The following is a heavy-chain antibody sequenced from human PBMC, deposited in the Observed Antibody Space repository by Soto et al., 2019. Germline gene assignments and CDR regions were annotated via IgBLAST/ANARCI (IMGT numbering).Heavy chain of an antibody. CDR3: ARDPLSSFAMDV. Sequence: ASVKVSCKASGDTFSSYAISWVRQAPGKGLEWMGKIIPTFGRTNYAQKFQGRLTISADDSTSTAYMELASLESEDTAVYYCARDPLSSFAMDVWGQGTTVTVSS. V-gene: IGHV1-69*13. CDR2: IIPTFGRT. CDR1: GDTFSSYA. D-gene: IGHD3-10*02. J-gene: IGHJ6*02.